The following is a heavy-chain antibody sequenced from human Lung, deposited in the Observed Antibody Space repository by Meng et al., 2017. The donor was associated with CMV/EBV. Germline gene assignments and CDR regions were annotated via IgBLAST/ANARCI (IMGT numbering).Heavy chain of an antibody. CDR2: ISWNSGNI. J-gene: IGHJ4*02. CDR1: GFTFDDYA. Sequence: GGSLRLSCAASGFTFDDYAMHWVRQAPGKGLEWVSGISWNSGNILYADSVKGRFTISRDNAKNSLYLQMNSLRAEDTALYYCAKDIDPDSSGYRDYWGQGTXVTVAS. V-gene: IGHV3-9*01. CDR3: AKDIDPDSSGYRDY. D-gene: IGHD3-22*01.